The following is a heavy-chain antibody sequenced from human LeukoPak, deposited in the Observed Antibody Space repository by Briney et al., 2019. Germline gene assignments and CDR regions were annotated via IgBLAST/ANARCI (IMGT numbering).Heavy chain of an antibody. D-gene: IGHD2-2*01. J-gene: IGHJ4*02. Sequence: GGSLRLSCAASGFTFSSYAMGWVRQAPGKGLEWVSAISGSGGSTYYADSVKGRFTISRDNSKNTLYLQMNSLRAEDTAVYYCAKLRRVVVPAAAISWGQGTLVTVSS. CDR1: GFTFSSYA. CDR3: AKLRRVVVPAAAIS. CDR2: ISGSGGST. V-gene: IGHV3-23*01.